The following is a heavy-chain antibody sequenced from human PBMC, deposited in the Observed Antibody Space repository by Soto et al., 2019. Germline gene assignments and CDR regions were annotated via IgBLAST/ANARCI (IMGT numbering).Heavy chain of an antibody. CDR1: GFTFSRYL. D-gene: IGHD2-15*01. CDR2: INSDGSST. CDR3: TRDLSGAFDY. V-gene: IGHV3-74*01. Sequence: PGGSPRLSCAASGFTFSRYLMHWGRQGPGKGLVWVSHINSDGSSTTYADSVKGRFTISRDNAKNTLYPQMNCLRAEDTAVYYCTRDLSGAFDYWGQGTLVTVSS. J-gene: IGHJ4*02.